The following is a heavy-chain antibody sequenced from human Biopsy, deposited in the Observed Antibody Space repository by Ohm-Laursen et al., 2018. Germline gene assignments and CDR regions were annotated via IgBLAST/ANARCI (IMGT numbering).Heavy chain of an antibody. CDR2: IYYDGIT. CDR1: GYSVTNDYY. CDR3: ARVAGGYAYYYGMDV. D-gene: IGHD5-12*01. J-gene: IGHJ6*02. Sequence: SETPSLTCAVSGYSVTNDYYWGWIRQPPGKGLEWIGNIYYDGITYYNPSLKSRVAVSVDTSKNQFSLRLTSVTAADTAVYYCARVAGGYAYYYGMDVWGQGTTVIVSS. V-gene: IGHV4-38-2*01.